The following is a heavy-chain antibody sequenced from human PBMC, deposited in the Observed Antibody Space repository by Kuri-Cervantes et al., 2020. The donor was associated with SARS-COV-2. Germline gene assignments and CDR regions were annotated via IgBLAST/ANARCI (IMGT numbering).Heavy chain of an antibody. CDR2: VTSSSTTI. Sequence: GESLKISCAASGFTFSSYGMHWVRQAPGKGLEWISSVTSSSTTIHYADSVKGRFTISRDNAKNSLYLQMNSLRAEDTAVYYCARAADTDYWGQGTLVTVSS. CDR1: GFTFSSYG. D-gene: IGHD5-18*01. V-gene: IGHV3-48*01. CDR3: ARAADTDY. J-gene: IGHJ4*02.